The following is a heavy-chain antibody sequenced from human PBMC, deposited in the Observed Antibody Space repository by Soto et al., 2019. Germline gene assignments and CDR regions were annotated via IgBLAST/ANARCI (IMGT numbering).Heavy chain of an antibody. CDR1: GGTFSSYA. D-gene: IGHD3-22*01. CDR2: IIPIFGTA. CDR3: TRGYYDSSGYYYYYYYGMDV. J-gene: IGHJ6*02. V-gene: IGHV1-69*13. Sequence: SVKVSCKASGGTFSSYAISWVRQARGQGLEWMGGIIPIFGTANYAQKFQGRVTITADESTSTAYMELSSLRSEDTAVYYCTRGYYDSSGYYYYYYYGMDVWGQGTTVTVSS.